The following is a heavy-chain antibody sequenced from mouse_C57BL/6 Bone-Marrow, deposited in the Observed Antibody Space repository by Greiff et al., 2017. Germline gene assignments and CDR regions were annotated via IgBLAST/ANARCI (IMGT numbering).Heavy chain of an antibody. J-gene: IGHJ3*01. CDR2: INPNYGTT. V-gene: IGHV1-39*01. Sequence: EVQLQQSGPELVTPCPSVKISCKASGYSFTDYNMNWVKQSNGKSLEWIGVINPNYGTTSYNQKFKGKATLTVDQSSRTAYMQLNSLTSEDSAVYSCARTPLYDYAFAYWGQGTLVTVSA. CDR1: GYSFTDYN. CDR3: ARTPLYDYAFAY. D-gene: IGHD2-4*01.